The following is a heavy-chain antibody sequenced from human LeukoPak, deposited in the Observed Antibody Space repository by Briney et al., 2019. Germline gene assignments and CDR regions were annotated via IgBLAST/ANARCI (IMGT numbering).Heavy chain of an antibody. Sequence: ASVKVSCKASGYTFTGYYMHWVRQAPGQGLEWMGWISPNSGGTNYAHKFQGRVMMTRDTSISTAYMELSSLRSDDTAMYYCARGVASGLDPWGQGTLVTVSS. V-gene: IGHV1-2*02. CDR1: GYTFTGYY. CDR2: ISPNSGGT. CDR3: ARGVASGLDP. D-gene: IGHD3-10*01. J-gene: IGHJ5*02.